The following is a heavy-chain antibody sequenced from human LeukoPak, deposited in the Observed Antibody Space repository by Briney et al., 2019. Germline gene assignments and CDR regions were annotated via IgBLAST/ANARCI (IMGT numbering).Heavy chain of an antibody. V-gene: IGHV3-7*01. CDR2: INQDGSEK. J-gene: IGHJ4*02. CDR3: VREGYIYGFHHGDYFDY. CDR1: GFSFSTHW. Sequence: GGSLRLSCAASGFSFSTHWMSWVRQAPGKGLERVANINQDGSEKFYVDSVKGRFTISRDNAQNSLSLQMGSLRVEDTAVYYCVREGYIYGFHHGDYFDYWGQGTLVTVSS. D-gene: IGHD5-18*01.